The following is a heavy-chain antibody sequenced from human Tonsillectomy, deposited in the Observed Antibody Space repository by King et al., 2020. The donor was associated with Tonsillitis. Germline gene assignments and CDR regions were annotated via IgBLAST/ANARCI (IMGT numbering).Heavy chain of an antibody. CDR1: GYTFSGCY. V-gene: IGHV1-2*02. CDR3: ARDTIFDGECMSWFDL. CDR2: INPHNGLT. J-gene: IGHJ5*02. D-gene: IGHD2-8*01. Sequence: QLVQSGTEVKRPGASVKVSCQASGYTFSGCYIHWVRQAPGQGLEWMGWINPHNGLTKYAQKFQDRVTMTRDTSADTANMELTRLGSDDTAVYYCARDTIFDGECMSWFDLWGQGTLVTVS.